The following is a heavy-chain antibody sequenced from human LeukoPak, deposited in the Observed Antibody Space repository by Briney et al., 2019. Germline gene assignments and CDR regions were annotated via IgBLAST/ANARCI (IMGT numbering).Heavy chain of an antibody. Sequence: GGSLRLSCAASGFTFSSYAMQWVRQAPGKGLEYVSAISSNGGSTYYANSVKGRFTISRDNSKNTLYLQMGSLRAEDMAVYYCARDQMEGGGDHWGQGTLVTVSS. J-gene: IGHJ4*02. V-gene: IGHV3-64*01. CDR3: ARDQMEGGGDH. D-gene: IGHD1-26*01. CDR2: ISSNGGST. CDR1: GFTFSSYA.